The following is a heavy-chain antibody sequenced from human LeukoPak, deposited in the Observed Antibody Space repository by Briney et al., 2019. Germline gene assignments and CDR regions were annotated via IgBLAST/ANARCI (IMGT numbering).Heavy chain of an antibody. D-gene: IGHD3-22*01. CDR1: GYTFTSYG. V-gene: IGHV1-18*01. CDR2: ISAYNGNT. J-gene: IGHJ4*02. CDR3: ARRTMEMVIAPFDY. Sequence: ASVKVSCKASGYTFTSYGISWVRQAPGQGHEWMGWISAYNGNTNYAQKLQGRVTMTTDTSTSTAYMELRSLGSDDTAVYYCARRTMEMVIAPFDYWGQGTLVTVSS.